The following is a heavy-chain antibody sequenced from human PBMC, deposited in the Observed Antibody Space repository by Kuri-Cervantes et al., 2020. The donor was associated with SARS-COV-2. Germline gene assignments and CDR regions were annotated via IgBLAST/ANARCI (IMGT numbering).Heavy chain of an antibody. V-gene: IGHV3-30*04. J-gene: IGHJ4*02. D-gene: IGHD6-13*01. CDR3: AKETGAAGSSWMSYFDN. CDR2: ISTDGTIT. CDR1: GFIFSEYA. Sequence: GGSLRLSCEASGFIFSEYAMDWVRQAPGKGLEWLAVISTDGTITHYADSVKGRFTISRDNSKSTLYLEMNSLRDEDTGVYYCAKETGAAGSSWMSYFDNWGLGTQVTVSS.